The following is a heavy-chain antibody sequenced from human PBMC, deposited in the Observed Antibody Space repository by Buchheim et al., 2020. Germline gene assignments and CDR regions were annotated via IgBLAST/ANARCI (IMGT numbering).Heavy chain of an antibody. D-gene: IGHD3-10*01. CDR1: GFTFSSYD. CDR2: IWSDGSNK. J-gene: IGHJ4*02. CDR3: ARNSGLDY. V-gene: IGHV3-33*01. Sequence: QVQLVESGGGVVQPGRSLRLSCAASGFTFSSYDMHWVRQAPGWGLEWVAVIWSDGSNKYYADSVKGRFTISRDNSKNTLYLQMNSLRAEDTAVYYWARNSGLDYWGQGTL.